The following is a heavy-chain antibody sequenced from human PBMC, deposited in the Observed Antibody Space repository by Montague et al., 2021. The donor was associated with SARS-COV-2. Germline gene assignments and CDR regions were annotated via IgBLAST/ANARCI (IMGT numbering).Heavy chain of an antibody. V-gene: IGHV3-48*03. D-gene: IGHD3-16*02. J-gene: IGHJ3*02. Sequence: SLRLSCAASGFTFSYYDMNWVRQAPGKGPEWISYISTSAYTTSYAGSVKGRFTISRDNGKNSLYLQMNSLRVEDTAVYYCTRDYRSVVGDGLDIWGQGTKGTVSS. CDR1: GFTFSYYD. CDR3: TRDYRSVVGDGLDI. CDR2: ISTSAYTT.